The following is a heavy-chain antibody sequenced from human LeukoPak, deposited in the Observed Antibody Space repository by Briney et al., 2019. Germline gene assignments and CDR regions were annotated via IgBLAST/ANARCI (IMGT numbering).Heavy chain of an antibody. CDR3: AKVSTPLWFGEYHYMDV. CDR1: GFTFSSYG. Sequence: PGGSLRLSCAASGFTFSSYGIHWVRQAPGKGLEWVTFIRYDGSTKYYADSVKGRFTISRDNSKNTLYLQMNSLRAEDTAVYYCAKVSTPLWFGEYHYMDVWGKGTTVTISS. V-gene: IGHV3-30*02. CDR2: IRYDGSTK. J-gene: IGHJ6*03. D-gene: IGHD3-10*01.